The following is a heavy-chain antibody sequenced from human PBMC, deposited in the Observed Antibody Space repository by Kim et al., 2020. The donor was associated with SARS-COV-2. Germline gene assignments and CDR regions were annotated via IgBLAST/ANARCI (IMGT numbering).Heavy chain of an antibody. CDR1: GGSISSGGYY. D-gene: IGHD3-22*01. J-gene: IGHJ4*02. Sequence: SETLSLTCTVSGGSISSGGYYWSWIRQHPGKGLEWIGYIYYSGSTYYNPSLKSRVTISVDTSKNQFSLKLSSVTAADTAVYYCARGRSSGYYYYWGQGTLVTVSS. CDR2: IYYSGST. CDR3: ARGRSSGYYYY. V-gene: IGHV4-31*03.